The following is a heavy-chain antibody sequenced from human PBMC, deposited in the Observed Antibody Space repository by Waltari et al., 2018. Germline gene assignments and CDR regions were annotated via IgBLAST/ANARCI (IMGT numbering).Heavy chain of an antibody. CDR3: AKEPSFGITGTHALDY. Sequence: EVQLVESGGGLVQPGGSLRLSCAASGFTFSSYWMHWVRQAPGKGLVWVSRIKSDGSSTRYADSVKGRFTISRDNAKNTLYLQMNSLRAEDTAVYYCAKEPSFGITGTHALDYWGQGTLVTVSS. J-gene: IGHJ4*02. V-gene: IGHV3-74*01. CDR1: GFTFSSYW. CDR2: IKSDGSST. D-gene: IGHD1-7*01.